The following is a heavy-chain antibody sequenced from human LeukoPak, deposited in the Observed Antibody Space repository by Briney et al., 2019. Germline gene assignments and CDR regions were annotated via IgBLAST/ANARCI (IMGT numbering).Heavy chain of an antibody. CDR1: GYTFTSYG. V-gene: IGHV1-18*01. CDR2: MSAYNGNT. D-gene: IGHD1-26*01. CDR3: ARDKWEPRYAFDI. J-gene: IGHJ3*02. Sequence: ASVKVSCKASGYTFTSYGISWVRQAPGQGLEWMGWMSAYNGNTHYAQKLQDRVTMSTDTSTSTAYMELRSLRSDDTAVYYCARDKWEPRYAFDIWGQGTMVTVSS.